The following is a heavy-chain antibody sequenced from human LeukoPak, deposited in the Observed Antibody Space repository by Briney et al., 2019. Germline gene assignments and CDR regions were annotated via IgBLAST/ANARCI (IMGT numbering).Heavy chain of an antibody. CDR1: GFTVSSNY. Sequence: GGSLRLSCAASGFTVSSNYMSWVRQAPGKGLEWVSVIYSGGSTYYADSVKGRFTISRHNSKNTLYLQMNSLRAEDTAVYYCASETRSSIAAGMFHWGQGTLVTVSS. V-gene: IGHV3-53*04. CDR3: ASETRSSIAAGMFH. J-gene: IGHJ4*02. D-gene: IGHD6-6*01. CDR2: IYSGGST.